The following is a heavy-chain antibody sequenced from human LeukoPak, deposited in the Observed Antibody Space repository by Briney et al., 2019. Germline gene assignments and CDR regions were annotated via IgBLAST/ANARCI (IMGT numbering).Heavy chain of an antibody. J-gene: IGHJ4*02. CDR2: IRYDGSTK. CDR1: GFTFSNYG. Sequence: PGGSLRLSCSASGFTFSNYGMHWVRQAPGKGLEWVAFIRYDGSTKYYTDSVKGRFTISRDNSRDTLYLQMNSLRAEDTAVYYCAKDGDDSIGYWGQGTLVTVSS. V-gene: IGHV3-30*02. D-gene: IGHD3-22*01. CDR3: AKDGDDSIGY.